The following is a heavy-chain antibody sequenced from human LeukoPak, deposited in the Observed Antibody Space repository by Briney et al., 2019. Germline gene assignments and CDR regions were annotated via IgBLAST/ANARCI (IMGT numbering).Heavy chain of an antibody. D-gene: IGHD1-26*01. Sequence: GGSLILSCAASGFTFSSYGMHWVRQAPGKGLEWVAVISYHGSNKYYADSVKGRFTISRDNSKNTLYLQTNSLRAEDTAVYYCARGSKWELNPSFDFWGQGTLVTVSS. CDR2: ISYHGSNK. V-gene: IGHV3-30*19. J-gene: IGHJ4*02. CDR3: ARGSKWELNPSFDF. CDR1: GFTFSSYG.